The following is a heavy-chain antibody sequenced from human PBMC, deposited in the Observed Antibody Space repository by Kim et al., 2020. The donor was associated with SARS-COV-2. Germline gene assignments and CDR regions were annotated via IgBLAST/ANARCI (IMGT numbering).Heavy chain of an antibody. CDR1: GGSVSSGSYY. V-gene: IGHV4-61*01. D-gene: IGHD5-18*01. CDR2: IYYSGST. Sequence: SETLSLTCTVSGGSVSSGSYYWSWIRQPPGKGLEWIGYIYYSGSTNYNPSLKSRVTISVDTSKNQFSLKLSSVTAADTAVYYCARGGYSYGPFDYWGQGTLVTVSS. J-gene: IGHJ4*02. CDR3: ARGGYSYGPFDY.